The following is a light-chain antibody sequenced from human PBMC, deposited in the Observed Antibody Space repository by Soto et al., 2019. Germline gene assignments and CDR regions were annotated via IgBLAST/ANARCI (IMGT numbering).Light chain of an antibody. J-gene: IGKJ1*01. Sequence: DIQMTQSPSTLSVSVGDTVTITCRASQSISAWLAWYQQKPGKAPKLLIYKASSLESGVPSRFSGSGSGTEFTLTISSLQPDDFATYYCQQYNNYGSWTFGQGTKVEIK. CDR3: QQYNNYGSWT. V-gene: IGKV1-5*03. CDR1: QSISAW. CDR2: KAS.